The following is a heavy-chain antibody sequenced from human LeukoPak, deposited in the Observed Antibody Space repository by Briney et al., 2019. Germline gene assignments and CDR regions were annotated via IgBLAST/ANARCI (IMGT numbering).Heavy chain of an antibody. CDR2: INHSGNT. V-gene: IGHV4-34*01. CDR1: GGSFSGYY. CDR3: ASLMDLSSYYYYCGVDV. J-gene: IGHJ6*04. Sequence: SETLSLTCAVYGGSFSGYYWSWIRQPPGKGLEWIGEINHSGNTNYNPSLKSRVTISVDTSKNQFSLKVSSVTAADTAVYYCASLMDLSSYYYYCGVDVWGKGTTVTVSS. D-gene: IGHD3-16*02.